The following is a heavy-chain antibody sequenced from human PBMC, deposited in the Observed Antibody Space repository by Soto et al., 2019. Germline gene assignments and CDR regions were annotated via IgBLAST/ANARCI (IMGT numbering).Heavy chain of an antibody. CDR2: IDPSDSYT. CDR1: GYSFTIYW. V-gene: IGHV5-10-1*01. CDR3: ARSLVVVAASGMDV. Sequence: GESLKISCKTSGYSFTIYWIGWVRQMPGKGLEWMGRIDPSDSYTNYSPSFQGHVTISADKSISTAYLQWSSLKASDTAMYYCARSLVVVAASGMDVWGQGTTVTVSS. D-gene: IGHD2-15*01. J-gene: IGHJ6*02.